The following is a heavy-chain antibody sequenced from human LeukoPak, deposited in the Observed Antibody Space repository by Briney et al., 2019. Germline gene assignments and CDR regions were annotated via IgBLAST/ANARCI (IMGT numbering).Heavy chain of an antibody. Sequence: ASVKVSCKASGYTFTSYGISWVRQAPGQGFEWMGWISAYNGITNYAQKLQGRVSMTTDTSTSTAYMELRSLRSDDTAVYYCARLVVPAATFDYWGQGTLVTVSS. J-gene: IGHJ4*02. CDR2: ISAYNGIT. CDR3: ARLVVPAATFDY. CDR1: GYTFTSYG. D-gene: IGHD2-2*01. V-gene: IGHV1-18*01.